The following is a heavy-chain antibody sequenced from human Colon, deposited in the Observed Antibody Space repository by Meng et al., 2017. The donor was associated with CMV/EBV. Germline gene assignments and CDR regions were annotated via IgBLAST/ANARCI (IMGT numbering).Heavy chain of an antibody. CDR2: IGSDDVSA. CDR3: AKAGGEIDDFWSGYYNFIDY. CDR1: GITFSNVW. D-gene: IGHD3-3*01. J-gene: IGHJ4*02. V-gene: IGHV3-43*01. Sequence: GESLKISCGASGITFSNVWMSWVRQVPGKGLEWVALIGSDDVSAYYVDSVKGRFTISRDNSKNALYLEMSSLRTEDTALYYCAKAGGEIDDFWSGYYNFIDYWGQGTLVTVSS.